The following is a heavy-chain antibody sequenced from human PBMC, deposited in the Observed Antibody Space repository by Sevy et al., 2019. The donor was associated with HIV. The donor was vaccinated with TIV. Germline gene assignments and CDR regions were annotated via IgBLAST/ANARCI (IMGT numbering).Heavy chain of an antibody. J-gene: IGHJ1*01. CDR2: ISGSGGST. V-gene: IGHV3-23*01. D-gene: IGHD3-10*01. CDR1: GFTFSSYA. CDR3: AESPKYGSGSYYTVAEYFQH. Sequence: GGSLRLSCAASGFTFSSYAMSWVRQAPGKGLEWVSAISGSGGSTYYADSVKGRFTISRDKSKNTLYLQMNSLRAEDTAVYYCAESPKYGSGSYYTVAEYFQHWGQGTLVTVSS.